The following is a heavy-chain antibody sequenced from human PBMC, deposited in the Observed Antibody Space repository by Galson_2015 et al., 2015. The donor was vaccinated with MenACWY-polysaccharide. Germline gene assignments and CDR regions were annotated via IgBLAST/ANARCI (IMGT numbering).Heavy chain of an antibody. CDR1: GFSISDHY. V-gene: IGHV3-72*01. D-gene: IGHD1-1*01. Sequence: SLRLSCAASGFSISDHYMDWVRQAPGKGLDWVGRTRNRANNYITEYAASVKGRFTISRDDSKNSVYLQMNSLKIEDTAVYYCASRHSGTSDYWGQGTLVTVSS. J-gene: IGHJ4*02. CDR3: ASRHSGTSDY. CDR2: TRNRANNYIT.